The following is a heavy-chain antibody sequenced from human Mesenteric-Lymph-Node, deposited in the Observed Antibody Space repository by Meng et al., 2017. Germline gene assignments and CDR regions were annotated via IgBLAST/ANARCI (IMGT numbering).Heavy chain of an antibody. V-gene: IGHV4-61*01. CDR3: ARDNMGSIDY. Sequence: VQLQESGPGLVRPSETLSLPCSVSGASVSINPSSWTWVRQPPGKGLEWIGYNFNDGRTNYNPSLKTRVTMSIDTSKNQFSLTLSSVTAADTAIYYCARDNMGSIDYWGQGILVTVSS. CDR1: GASVSINPSS. J-gene: IGHJ4*02. D-gene: IGHD1-26*01. CDR2: NFNDGRT.